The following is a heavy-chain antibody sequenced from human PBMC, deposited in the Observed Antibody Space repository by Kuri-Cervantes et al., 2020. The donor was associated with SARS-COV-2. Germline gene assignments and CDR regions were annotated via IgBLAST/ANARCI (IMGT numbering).Heavy chain of an antibody. V-gene: IGHV3-30*02. J-gene: IGHJ4*02. CDR1: GFTFSSYS. CDR3: AKGHCTNGVCLDYFDY. CDR2: IWYGGSNK. D-gene: IGHD2-8*01. Sequence: GGSLRLSCAASGFTFSSYSMNWVRQAPGKGLEWVAVIWYGGSNKYYADSVKGRFTISRDNSKNTLYLQMNSLRAEDTAVYYCAKGHCTNGVCLDYFDYWGQGTLVTVSS.